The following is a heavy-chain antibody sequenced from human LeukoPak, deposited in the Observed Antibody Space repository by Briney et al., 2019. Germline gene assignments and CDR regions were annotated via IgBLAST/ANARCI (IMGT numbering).Heavy chain of an antibody. CDR1: GYTFTGYY. J-gene: IGHJ4*02. D-gene: IGHD3-10*01. V-gene: IGHV1-8*03. CDR2: MNPNSGNT. Sequence: ASVKVSCKASGYTFTGYYMHWVRQATGQGLEWMGWMNPNSGNTGYAQKFQGRVTITRNTSISTAYMELSSLRSEDTAVYYCARASGARIRGRTFDYWGQGTLVTVSS. CDR3: ARASGARIRGRTFDY.